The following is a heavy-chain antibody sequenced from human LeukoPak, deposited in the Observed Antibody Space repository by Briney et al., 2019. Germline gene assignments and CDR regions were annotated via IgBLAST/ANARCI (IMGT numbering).Heavy chain of an antibody. J-gene: IGHJ4*02. D-gene: IGHD2-21*02. CDR1: GFTFSSYG. CDR3: AKDHANTPVVTN. Sequence: PGGSLRLSCAASGFTFSSYGMHWVRQAPGKGLEWVAFIRYDGSNKYYADSVKGRFTISRDNSKNTLYLQMNSLRAEDTAVYYCAKDHANTPVVTNWGQRILVSVSS. CDR2: IRYDGSNK. V-gene: IGHV3-30*02.